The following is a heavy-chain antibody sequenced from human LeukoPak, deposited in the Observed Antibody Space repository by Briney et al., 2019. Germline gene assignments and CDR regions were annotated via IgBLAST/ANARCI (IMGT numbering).Heavy chain of an antibody. CDR2: ISSSSYI. CDR3: ARVNYYDSSGYYQFFDY. Sequence: GGSLRLSCAASGFTLSSYSMNWVRQAPGKGLEWVSSISSSSYIYYADSVKGRFTISRDNAKNSLYLQMNSLRAEDTAVYYCARVNYYDSSGYYQFFDYWGQGTLVTVSS. CDR1: GFTLSSYS. D-gene: IGHD3-22*01. J-gene: IGHJ4*02. V-gene: IGHV3-21*01.